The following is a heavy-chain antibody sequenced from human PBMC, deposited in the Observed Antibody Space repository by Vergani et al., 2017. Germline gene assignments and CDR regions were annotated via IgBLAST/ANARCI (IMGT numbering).Heavy chain of an antibody. D-gene: IGHD5-18*01. J-gene: IGHJ4*02. CDR2: IYYSGST. Sequence: QVQLQESGPGLVKPSQTLSLTCTVSGGSISSGGYYWSWIRQPPGKGLEWIGYIYYSGSTYYNTSLKSRVTISVDTSKNQFSLKLSTVTAADTAVYYCARDYTAMGDFDYWGQGTLVTVSS. V-gene: IGHV4-31*03. CDR1: GGSISSGGYY. CDR3: ARDYTAMGDFDY.